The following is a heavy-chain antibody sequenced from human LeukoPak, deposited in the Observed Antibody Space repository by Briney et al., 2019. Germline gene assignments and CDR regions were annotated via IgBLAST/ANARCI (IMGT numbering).Heavy chain of an antibody. J-gene: IGHJ4*02. D-gene: IGHD5-12*01. CDR1: GITFSYYW. Sequence: TGGSLRLSCAASGITFSYYWMHWVRQAPGKGLMWVSRINSDGSITNYADSVKGRFTISRDNAKNTLYLQMNSLRAEDTAVYYCARVRATFSPHFDNWGQGTLVTVSS. CDR3: ARVRATFSPHFDN. CDR2: INSDGSIT. V-gene: IGHV3-74*01.